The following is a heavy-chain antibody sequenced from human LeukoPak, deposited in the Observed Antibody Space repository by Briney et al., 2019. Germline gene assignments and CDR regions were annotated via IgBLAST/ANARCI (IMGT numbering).Heavy chain of an antibody. J-gene: IGHJ4*02. CDR3: AKDGARDGYNYPDY. CDR2: ISGSGDFT. Sequence: GGSLRRSCAASGFTFTNYGMSWVRQAPGKGLEWVSDISGSGDFTYYADSVKGRFTISRDKSKNTLYLQMNSLRAEDTAVYYCAKDGARDGYNYPDYWGQGTLGTVSA. CDR1: GFTFTNYG. V-gene: IGHV3-23*01. D-gene: IGHD5-24*01.